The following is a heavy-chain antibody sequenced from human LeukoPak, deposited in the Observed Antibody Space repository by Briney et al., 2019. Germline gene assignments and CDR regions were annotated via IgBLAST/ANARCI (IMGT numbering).Heavy chain of an antibody. Sequence: GGSLRLSCAASGFTFSSYWMSWVRQAPGKGLEWVANIKQDGSEKYYVDSVKGRFTISRDNAKNSLYLQMNSLRAEDTAVYYCARDNMLLWFGSCLDYWGQGTLVTVSS. CDR2: IKQDGSEK. CDR1: GFTFSSYW. V-gene: IGHV3-7*01. J-gene: IGHJ4*02. D-gene: IGHD3-10*01. CDR3: ARDNMLLWFGSCLDY.